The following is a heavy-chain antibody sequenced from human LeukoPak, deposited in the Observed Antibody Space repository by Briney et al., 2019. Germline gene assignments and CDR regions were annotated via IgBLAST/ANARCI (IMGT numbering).Heavy chain of an antibody. CDR1: GGSISSYY. CDR3: ARRSKFYGAFDI. D-gene: IGHD3-9*01. J-gene: IGHJ3*02. CDR2: IYYSGST. V-gene: IGHV4-59*01. Sequence: PSETLSLTCIVSGGSISSYYWSWIRQPPGKGLEWIGYIYYSGSTNYNPSLKSRVTISVDTSKNQFSLKLSSVTAADTAVYYCARRSKFYGAFDIWGQGTMVTVSS.